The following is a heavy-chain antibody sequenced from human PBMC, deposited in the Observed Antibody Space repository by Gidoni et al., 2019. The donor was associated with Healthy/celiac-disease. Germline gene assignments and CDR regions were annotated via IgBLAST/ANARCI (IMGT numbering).Heavy chain of an antibody. V-gene: IGHV3-21*01. CDR1: GFTFSSYS. CDR3: ARGRYSSGWSPPGRSTFDI. Sequence: EVQLVESGGGLVKPGGSLRLSCAASGFTFSSYSMNWVRQAPGKGLEWVSSISSSSSYIYYADSVKGRFTISRDNAKNSLYLQMNSLRAEDTAVYYCARGRYSSGWSPPGRSTFDIWGQGTMVTVSS. J-gene: IGHJ3*02. D-gene: IGHD6-19*01. CDR2: ISSSSSYI.